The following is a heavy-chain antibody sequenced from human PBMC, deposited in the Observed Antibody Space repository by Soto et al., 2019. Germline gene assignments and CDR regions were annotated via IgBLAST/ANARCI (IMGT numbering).Heavy chain of an antibody. CDR1: GFTFSTYA. D-gene: IGHD6-6*01. J-gene: IGHJ4*02. CDR3: AKRASTTLKYFDY. Sequence: EVQLLESGGGLVQPGGSLRLSCAASGFTFSTYAMSWVRQAPGKGLEWVSTIGGSGSTYYTDSVKGRFTISRDNSKNTVYLQMNSLRAEDTVVYYCAKRASTTLKYFDYCGQGTLVTVSA. CDR2: IGGSGST. V-gene: IGHV3-23*01.